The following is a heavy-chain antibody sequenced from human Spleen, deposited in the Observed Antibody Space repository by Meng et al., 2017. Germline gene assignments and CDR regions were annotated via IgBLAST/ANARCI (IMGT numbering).Heavy chain of an antibody. J-gene: IGHJ4*02. CDR2: IYSGGST. V-gene: IGHV3-53*02. D-gene: IGHD3-3*01. Sequence: EGQLVETGGGLIQSGGSLRLSCAASGFTVSSNYMSWVRQAPGKGLEWVSVIYSGGSTYNADSVKGRFTISRDNAKNTLYLQMNSLRADDTAVYYCARDLAWVLFDYWGQGALVTVSS. CDR3: ARDLAWVLFDY. CDR1: GFTVSSNY.